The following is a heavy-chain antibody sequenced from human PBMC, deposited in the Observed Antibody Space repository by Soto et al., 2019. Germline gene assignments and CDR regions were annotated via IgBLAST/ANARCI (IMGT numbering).Heavy chain of an antibody. Sequence: GESLKISCKGSGYSFTSHWINWVRQMPGKGLEWMGTIDPNDFYTNYSPSFQGHVTISVDKSISAVYLQWSSLKASDTAMYYCARRDYYNAMDVWGQGTTVTVSS. CDR2: IDPNDFYT. J-gene: IGHJ6*02. CDR3: ARRDYYNAMDV. V-gene: IGHV5-10-1*01. CDR1: GYSFTSHW.